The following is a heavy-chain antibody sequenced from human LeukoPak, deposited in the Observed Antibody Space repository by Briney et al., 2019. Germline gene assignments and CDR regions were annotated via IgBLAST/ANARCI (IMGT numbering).Heavy chain of an antibody. J-gene: IGHJ4*02. CDR1: GGSISSSNW. CDR3: ARARSGSYFPSYFDY. D-gene: IGHD1-26*01. Sequence: SETLSLTCAVSGGSISSSNWWSWVRQPPGKGLEWIGEIYHSGSTNYNPSLKSRVTISVDKSKNQFSLKLSSVTAADTAVYYCARARSGSYFPSYFDYWGQGTLVTVSS. V-gene: IGHV4-4*02. CDR2: IYHSGST.